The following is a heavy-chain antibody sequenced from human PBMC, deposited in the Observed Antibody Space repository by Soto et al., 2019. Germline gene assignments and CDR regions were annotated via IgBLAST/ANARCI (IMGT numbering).Heavy chain of an antibody. CDR1: GFTFDDYA. V-gene: IGHV3-9*01. CDR2: ISWNSGSI. J-gene: IGHJ2*01. D-gene: IGHD3-16*01. CDR3: AKRGQPGEDWYFDL. Sequence: EVQLVESGGGLVQPGRSLRLSCAASGFTFDDYAMHWVRQAPGKGLEWVSGISWNSGSIGYADSVKGRFTISRDNVKNSLYLQMNSLRAEDTALYYCAKRGQPGEDWYFDLWGRGTLVTVSS.